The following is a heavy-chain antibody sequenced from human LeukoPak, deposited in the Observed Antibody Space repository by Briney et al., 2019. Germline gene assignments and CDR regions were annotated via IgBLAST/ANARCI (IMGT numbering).Heavy chain of an antibody. CDR3: ARDPGVVVPAGS. Sequence: ASVKVSCKASGYTFTSYAMNWVRQAPGQGLEWMGWISAYNGNTNYAQKLQGRVTMTTDTSTSTAYMELRSLRSDDTAVYYCARDPGVVVPAGSWGQGTLVTVSS. CDR2: ISAYNGNT. V-gene: IGHV1-18*01. D-gene: IGHD2-2*01. CDR1: GYTFTSYA. J-gene: IGHJ5*02.